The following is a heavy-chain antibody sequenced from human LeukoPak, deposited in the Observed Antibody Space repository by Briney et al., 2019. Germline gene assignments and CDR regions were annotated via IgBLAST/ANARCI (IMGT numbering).Heavy chain of an antibody. CDR1: GYSISSGYY. V-gene: IGHV4-38-2*02. J-gene: IGHJ2*01. CDR2: IYHSGST. CDR3: ARDGGNSLWYFDL. Sequence: PSETLSLTCTVSGYSISSGYYWGWIRQPPGKGLEWIGSIYHSGSTYYNPSLKSRVTISVDTSKNQFSLKLSSVTAADTAVYYCARDGGNSLWYFDLWGRGTLVTVSS. D-gene: IGHD4-23*01.